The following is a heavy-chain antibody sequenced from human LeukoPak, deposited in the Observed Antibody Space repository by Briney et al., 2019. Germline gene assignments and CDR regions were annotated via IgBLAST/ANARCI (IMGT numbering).Heavy chain of an antibody. CDR2: IQHSGGT. Sequence: SETLSLTCTVSGGSISSDGYYWSWIRQPPGKGPEWIGHIQHSGGTHYNPSLKSRVTISVDMSKNQFSLKLTSVTAADTAVYYCARGQTWLQSHLDYWGQGILVTVSS. CDR1: GGSISSDGYY. CDR3: ARGQTWLQSHLDY. V-gene: IGHV4-61*08. J-gene: IGHJ4*02. D-gene: IGHD5-24*01.